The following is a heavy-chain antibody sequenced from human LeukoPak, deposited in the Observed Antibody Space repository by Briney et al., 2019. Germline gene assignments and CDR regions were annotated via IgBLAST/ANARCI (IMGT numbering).Heavy chain of an antibody. CDR1: NGSISFYS. CDR2: VYHTGST. J-gene: IGHJ5*02. V-gene: IGHV4-59*01. Sequence: SETLSLTCTVSNGSISFYSWNWIRQPPGKGPKWIGYVYHTGSTNYNPSLKSRVTISVDTSKNQFSLRLSSVTAADTAVYYCARDVGSGYDYWFDPWGQGTLVTVSS. CDR3: ARDVGSGYDYWFDP. D-gene: IGHD5-12*01.